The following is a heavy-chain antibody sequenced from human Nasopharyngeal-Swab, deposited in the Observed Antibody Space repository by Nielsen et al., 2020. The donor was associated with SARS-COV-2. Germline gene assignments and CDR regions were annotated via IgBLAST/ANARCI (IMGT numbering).Heavy chain of an antibody. J-gene: IGHJ6*03. D-gene: IGHD3-3*01. Sequence: WIRQPPGKGLEWVANIKQDGSEKYYVDSAKGRFTISRDNAKNSLYLQMNSLRAEDTAVYYCARNDFWSGYYKVPMDVWGKGTTVTVSS. CDR2: IKQDGSEK. V-gene: IGHV3-7*03. CDR3: ARNDFWSGYYKVPMDV.